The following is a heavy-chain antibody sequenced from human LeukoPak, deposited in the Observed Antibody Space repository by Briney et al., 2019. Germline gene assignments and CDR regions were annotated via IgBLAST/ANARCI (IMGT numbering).Heavy chain of an antibody. Sequence: SETLSLTCTVSGGSVSSGSYYWSWIRQPPGKGLEWIGYIYYSGSTNYNPSLKSRVTISVDTSKNQFSLKLSSVTAADTALYYCARVRIPEAGGFDPWGQGTLVTVSS. J-gene: IGHJ5*02. CDR3: ARVRIPEAGGFDP. V-gene: IGHV4-61*01. CDR1: GGSVSSGSYY. D-gene: IGHD6-13*01. CDR2: IYYSGST.